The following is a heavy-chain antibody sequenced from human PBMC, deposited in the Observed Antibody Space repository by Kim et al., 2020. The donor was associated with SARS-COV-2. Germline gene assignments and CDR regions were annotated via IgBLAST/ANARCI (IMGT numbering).Heavy chain of an antibody. CDR1: GFTFSSYG. CDR3: VKSKVPAAILVDY. Sequence: GGSLRLSCAASGFTFSSYGMHWVRQAPGKGLEWVAVISYDGSNKYYADSVKGRFTISRDNSKNTLYLQMNSLRAEDTAVYYCVKSKVPAAILVDYWGQGT. J-gene: IGHJ4*02. V-gene: IGHV3-30*18. CDR2: ISYDGSNK. D-gene: IGHD2-2*01.